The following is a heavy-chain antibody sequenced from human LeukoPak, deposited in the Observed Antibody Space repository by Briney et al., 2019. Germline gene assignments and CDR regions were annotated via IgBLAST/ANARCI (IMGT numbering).Heavy chain of an antibody. D-gene: IGHD3-10*01. J-gene: IGHJ6*02. CDR3: AKDANYYGSGSYYNRYYYYGMDV. CDR1: GFTFSSYG. CDR2: IRYDGSNK. Sequence: PGGSLRLSCAASGFTFSSYGMHWVRQAPGKGLEWVAFIRYDGSNKYYADSVKGRFTISRDNSKNTLYLQMNSLRAEDTAVYYCAKDANYYGSGSYYNRYYYYGMDVWGQGTTVTVSS. V-gene: IGHV3-30*02.